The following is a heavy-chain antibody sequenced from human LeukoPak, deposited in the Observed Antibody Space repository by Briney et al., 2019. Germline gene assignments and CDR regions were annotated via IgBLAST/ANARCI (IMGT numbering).Heavy chain of an antibody. CDR3: ARSRDGYNGLFDP. Sequence: GGSLRLSCGAAGFTVSNNYMTWVRQAPGKGLEWISAIYSGGSTYYADSVKGRFTISRDNSKNTLYLQMNRLRAEDTAVYYCARSRDGYNGLFDPWGQGTLVTVSS. D-gene: IGHD5-24*01. CDR1: GFTVSNNY. J-gene: IGHJ5*02. V-gene: IGHV3-53*01. CDR2: IYSGGST.